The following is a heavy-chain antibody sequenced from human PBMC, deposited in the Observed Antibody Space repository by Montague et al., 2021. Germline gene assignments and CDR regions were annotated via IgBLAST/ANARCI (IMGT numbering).Heavy chain of an antibody. CDR1: GGSISSASYY. V-gene: IGHV4-39*01. CDR3: ARSLYCRGGSCYSGFDP. CDR2: IYYNGTT. J-gene: IGHJ5*02. Sequence: SETLSLTCTVSGGSISSASYYWGWIRPPPGKGLEFIGVIYYNGTTYHNPSLKSRVTVSMDTSKNQFSLKLGSVTAADTAVYYCARSLYCRGGSCYSGFDPWGQGTLVTASS. D-gene: IGHD2-15*01.